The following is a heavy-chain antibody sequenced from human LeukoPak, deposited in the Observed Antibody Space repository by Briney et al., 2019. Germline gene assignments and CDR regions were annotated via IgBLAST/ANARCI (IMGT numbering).Heavy chain of an antibody. CDR2: MNPNSGST. V-gene: IGHV1-8*02. J-gene: IGHJ5*02. D-gene: IGHD3-10*01. CDR1: GYTFTSYD. Sequence: ASVTVSCKASGYTFTSYDINWVRQAAGQGLEWMGWMNPNSGSTGYAQKFQGRVTITRDTSISTAYMELSRLRSDDTAVYYCARDRRITMVRGVISWVFDPWGQGTLVTVSS. CDR3: ARDRRITMVRGVISWVFDP.